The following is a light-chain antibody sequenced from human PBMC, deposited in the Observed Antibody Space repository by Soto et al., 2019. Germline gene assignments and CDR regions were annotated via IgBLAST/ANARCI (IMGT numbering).Light chain of an antibody. V-gene: IGLV1-44*01. Sequence: QSVLTQPPSASGTPGQTVTISCFGSRSNVEINAVNWHQQLPGTAPKLLIYTNSQRPSGVPDRFSGSKSGTSASLAISGLQSEDEADYYCAAWDDSLSNWVFGGGTKLTVL. CDR2: TNS. CDR1: RSNVEINA. J-gene: IGLJ3*02. CDR3: AAWDDSLSNWV.